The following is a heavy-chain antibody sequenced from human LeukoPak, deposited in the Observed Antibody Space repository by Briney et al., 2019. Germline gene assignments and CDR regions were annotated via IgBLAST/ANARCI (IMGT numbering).Heavy chain of an antibody. D-gene: IGHD3-3*01. Sequence: SQTLSLTCTVSGGSISSGDYYWSWIRQPPGKGLEWIGYIYYSGSTYYNPSLKSRVTISADTSKNQFSLKLSSVTAADTAVYYCARGPPGVVIISWFDPWGQGTLVTVSS. J-gene: IGHJ5*02. CDR3: ARGPPGVVIISWFDP. V-gene: IGHV4-30-4*08. CDR1: GGSISSGDYY. CDR2: IYYSGST.